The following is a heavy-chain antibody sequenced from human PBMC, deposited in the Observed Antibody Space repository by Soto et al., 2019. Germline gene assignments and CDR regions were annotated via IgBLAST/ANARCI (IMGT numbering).Heavy chain of an antibody. CDR2: IYYSGST. V-gene: IGHV4-59*01. D-gene: IGHD2-15*01. CDR1: GGSISSYY. CDR3: ASYCSGGSCLGSFDY. Sequence: SETLSLTCTVSGGSISSYYWSWIRQPPGKGLEWIGYIYYSGSTNYNPSLKSRVTISVDTSKNQFSLKLSSVTAADTAVYYCASYCSGGSCLGSFDYWGQGTLVTVSS. J-gene: IGHJ4*02.